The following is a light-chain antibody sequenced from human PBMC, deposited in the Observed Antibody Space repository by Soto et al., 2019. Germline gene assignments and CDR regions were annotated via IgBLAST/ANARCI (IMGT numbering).Light chain of an antibody. Sequence: DIQMTQSPSPLSTSVGDRVTITCRASQRITIYLNWSRPXPGKAPQLLIYSASNLQSGVPSRFSGSGSGTDFALTISSLQPEDFATDYCQQSFSTPTFGQGTRLENK. CDR2: SAS. CDR3: QQSFSTPT. V-gene: IGKV1-39*01. J-gene: IGKJ5*01. CDR1: QRITIY.